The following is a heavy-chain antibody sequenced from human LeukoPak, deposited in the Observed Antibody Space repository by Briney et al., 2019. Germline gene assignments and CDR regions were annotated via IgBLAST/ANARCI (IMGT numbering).Heavy chain of an antibody. J-gene: IGHJ6*03. CDR3: AKETSGSYSYYYYYYYMDV. Sequence: GRSLRLSCAASGFTFSSYGMHWVRQAPGKGLEWVAVIWYDGSNKYYADSVKGRFTISRDNSKNTLYLQMNSLRAEDTAVYYCAKETSGSYSYYYYYYYMDVWGKGTTVIVSS. CDR1: GFTFSSYG. CDR2: IWYDGSNK. D-gene: IGHD1-26*01. V-gene: IGHV3-33*06.